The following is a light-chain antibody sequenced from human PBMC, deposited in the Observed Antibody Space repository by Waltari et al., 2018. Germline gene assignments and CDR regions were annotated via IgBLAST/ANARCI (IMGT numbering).Light chain of an antibody. CDR2: DTA. Sequence: QSLLTQSPSASGTPGQRVSISCSGSSSNIGNNHVYWYQPFPGTAPRLLIYDTARRPSGVPERFSASKSGTSASLAISGLRSEDEADYYCAAWDDSRSVVFGGGTRLTVL. J-gene: IGLJ2*01. CDR3: AAWDDSRSVV. CDR1: SSNIGNNH. V-gene: IGLV1-47*01.